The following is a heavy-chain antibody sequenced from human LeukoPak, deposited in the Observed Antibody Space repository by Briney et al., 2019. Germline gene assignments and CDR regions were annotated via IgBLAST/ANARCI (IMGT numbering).Heavy chain of an antibody. V-gene: IGHV1-69*05. CDR2: IIPIFGTA. J-gene: IGHJ4*02. CDR3: ASGLSYSSSSRGIFDY. Sequence: ASVTVPCKASGGTFSSYAISWVRQAPGQGLEWMGGIIPIFGTANYAQKFQGRVTITTDESTSTAYMELSSLRSEDTAVYYCASGLSYSSSSRGIFDYWGQGTLVTVSS. D-gene: IGHD6-6*01. CDR1: GGTFSSYA.